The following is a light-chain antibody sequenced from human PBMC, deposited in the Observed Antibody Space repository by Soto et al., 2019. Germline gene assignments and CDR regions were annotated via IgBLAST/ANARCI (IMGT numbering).Light chain of an antibody. J-gene: IGKJ2*01. CDR3: QQFGDPPYT. Sequence: EVVLTQSPGTLSLSTGERATLSCRASQSVGSSNLAWYQQKSGQSPRLLIYGASSRATGIPDRFSGSGSGTDFTLTVSRLESEDFAVYYCQQFGDPPYTFGQGTTLEI. CDR1: QSVGSSN. CDR2: GAS. V-gene: IGKV3-20*01.